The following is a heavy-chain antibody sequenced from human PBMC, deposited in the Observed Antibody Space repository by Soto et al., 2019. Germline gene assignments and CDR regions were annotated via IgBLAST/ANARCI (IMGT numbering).Heavy chain of an antibody. CDR3: TTARGVIIVNYYYFGMDV. Sequence: EVQLVESGGDLVKPGESLRLSCAGSGFTFSNAWLSWVRQAPGKGLEWVGRIKSKADAETTDYGAPVKGRFVISRDDSKNMVYLQMNSLKTEDTAVYYCTTARGVIIVNYYYFGMDVWGQGTTVTVSS. CDR2: IKSKADAETT. V-gene: IGHV3-15*01. D-gene: IGHD3-10*01. CDR1: GFTFSNAW. J-gene: IGHJ6*02.